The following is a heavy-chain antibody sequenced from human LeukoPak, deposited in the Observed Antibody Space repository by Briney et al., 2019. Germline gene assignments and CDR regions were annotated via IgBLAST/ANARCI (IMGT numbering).Heavy chain of an antibody. CDR2: IYYSGST. CDR3: ARLRHDYFDY. Sequence: SETLSLTCTVSGGSISSYYWSWIRQPPGKGLEWVGYIYYSGSTNYNPSLKSRVTISVDTSKNQFSLKLSSVTAADTAVYYCARLRHDYFDYWGQGTLVTVSS. CDR1: GGSISSYY. J-gene: IGHJ4*02. V-gene: IGHV4-59*08.